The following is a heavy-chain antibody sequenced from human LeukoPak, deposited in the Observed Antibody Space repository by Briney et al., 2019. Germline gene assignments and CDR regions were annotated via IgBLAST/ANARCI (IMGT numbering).Heavy chain of an antibody. D-gene: IGHD2-2*01. CDR3: ARGRGVVVVPAAMMGFNWFDP. J-gene: IGHJ5*02. Sequence: SETLSLTCAVYCGSFIGYYWSWIRQPPGKGLDWIGEINHSGSTNYNPSLKSRVTISVDTSKNQFSLKLSSVTAADAAVYYCARGRGVVVVPAAMMGFNWFDPWGQGTLVTVSS. CDR1: CGSFIGYY. CDR2: INHSGST. V-gene: IGHV4-34*01.